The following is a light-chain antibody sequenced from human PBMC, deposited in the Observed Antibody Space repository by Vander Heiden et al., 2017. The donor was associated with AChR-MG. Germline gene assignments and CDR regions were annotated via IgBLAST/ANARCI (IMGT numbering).Light chain of an antibody. Sequence: SYVLTQPPSVSVAPGQMARITCGGNSTGSKTVHWYQQKPGQAPVVVVQDDSDRPSGIPERFSGSNSGNTATLTSSRVEAGDEADYHCQVWDSSSDHWVFGGGTRLIVL. V-gene: IGLV3-21*02. CDR3: QVWDSSSDHWV. CDR1: STGSKT. J-gene: IGLJ3*02. CDR2: DDS.